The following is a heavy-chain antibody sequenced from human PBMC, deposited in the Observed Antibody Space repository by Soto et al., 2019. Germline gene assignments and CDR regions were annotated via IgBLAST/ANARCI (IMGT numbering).Heavy chain of an antibody. J-gene: IGHJ4*02. D-gene: IGHD5-12*01. CDR3: AGGGGWICDY. Sequence: EVQLVESGGGLVQPGGSLRLSCAASGFTFSGYWMNWVRQAPGKGLEWVATINEDGAQTYYVDSVKGRFTISRDNARDSLYLKMNRLSARGTAVYYCAGGGGWICDYWGQGTLVAVSS. CDR1: GFTFSGYW. V-gene: IGHV3-7*04. CDR2: INEDGAQT.